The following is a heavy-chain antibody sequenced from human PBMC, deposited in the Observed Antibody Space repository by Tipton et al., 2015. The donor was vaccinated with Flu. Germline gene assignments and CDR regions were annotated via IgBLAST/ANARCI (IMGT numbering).Heavy chain of an antibody. CDR3: ARVLGYSSIGYYFDY. CDR2: IYYSGST. Sequence: LRLSCTVSGGSISSYYWSWIRQPPGKGLEWIGYIYYSGSTNYNPSLKSRVTISVDTSKNQFSLKLSSVTAADTAVYYCARVLGYSSIGYYFDYWGQGTLVTVSS. J-gene: IGHJ4*02. D-gene: IGHD6-13*01. V-gene: IGHV4-59*01. CDR1: GGSISSYY.